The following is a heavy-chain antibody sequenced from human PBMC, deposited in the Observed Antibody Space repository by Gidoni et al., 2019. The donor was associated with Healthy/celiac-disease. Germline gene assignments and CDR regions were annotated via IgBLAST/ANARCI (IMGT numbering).Heavy chain of an antibody. CDR2: ISYDGSNK. CDR1: GFTFSSYG. D-gene: IGHD3-10*01. CDR3: ASLEMVRGVPLDY. J-gene: IGHJ4*02. V-gene: IGHV3-30*03. Sequence: QVQLVESGGGVVQPGRSLRLSCSDSGFTFSSYGMPGVLQAPGKGLEWVAVISYDGSNKYYADSVKGRFTISRDNSKNTLYLQMNSLRAEDTAVYYCASLEMVRGVPLDYWGQGTLVTVSS.